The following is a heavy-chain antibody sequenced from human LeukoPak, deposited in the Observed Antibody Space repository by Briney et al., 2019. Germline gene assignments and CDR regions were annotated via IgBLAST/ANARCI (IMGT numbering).Heavy chain of an antibody. Sequence: EPSETLSLTCAVSGGSISSGGYSWSWIRQPPGKGLGWIGYIYYSGSTYYNPSLKSRVTISVDTSKNQFSLKLSSVTAADTAVYYCARVWVGEYCGGDCYSYFDYWGQGTLVTVSS. CDR3: ARVWVGEYCGGDCYSYFDY. J-gene: IGHJ4*02. D-gene: IGHD2-21*02. CDR2: IYYSGST. V-gene: IGHV4-30-2*05. CDR1: GGSISSGGYS.